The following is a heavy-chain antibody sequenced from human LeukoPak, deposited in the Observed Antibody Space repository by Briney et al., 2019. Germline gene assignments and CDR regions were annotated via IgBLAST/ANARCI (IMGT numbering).Heavy chain of an antibody. Sequence: ASVKVSRKASGYTFTSYAMHWVRQAPGQRLEWMGWINAGNGNTKYSQKFQGRVTITRGTSASTAYMELSSLRSEDTAVYYCARSSKIFGELQPWGQGTLVTVSS. J-gene: IGHJ4*02. CDR2: INAGNGNT. V-gene: IGHV1-3*01. CDR1: GYTFTSYA. CDR3: ARSSKIFGELQP. D-gene: IGHD3-10*01.